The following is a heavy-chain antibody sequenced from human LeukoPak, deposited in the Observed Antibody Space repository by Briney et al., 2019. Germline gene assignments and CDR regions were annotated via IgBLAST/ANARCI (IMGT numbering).Heavy chain of an antibody. CDR1: GFTFDDYA. J-gene: IGHJ4*02. Sequence: GRSLRLSCAASGFTFDDYAMHWVRQAPGKGLEWVSGISWNSGSIGYADSVKGRFTISRDNAKNSLYLQMNSLRAEDTALYYCARVPGSESYWDYWGQGTLVTVSS. D-gene: IGHD3-10*01. CDR2: ISWNSGSI. V-gene: IGHV3-9*01. CDR3: ARVPGSESYWDY.